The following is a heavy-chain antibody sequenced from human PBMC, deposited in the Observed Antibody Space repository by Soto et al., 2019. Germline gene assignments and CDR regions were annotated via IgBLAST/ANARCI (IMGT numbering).Heavy chain of an antibody. CDR3: AKNVLRFLQTRGWFDP. D-gene: IGHD3-3*01. Sequence: PSETLSLTCAVYGGSFSGYYWSWIRQPPGKGLEWIGEINQSGSTNYNPSLKSRVTISVDTSKNQFSLKLSSVTAADTAVYYCAKNVLRFLQTRGWFDPWGQGTLVTVSS. V-gene: IGHV4-34*01. J-gene: IGHJ5*02. CDR2: INQSGST. CDR1: GGSFSGYY.